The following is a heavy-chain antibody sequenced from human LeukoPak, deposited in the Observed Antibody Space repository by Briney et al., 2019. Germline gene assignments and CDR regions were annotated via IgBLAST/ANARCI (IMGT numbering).Heavy chain of an antibody. D-gene: IGHD2-2*01. J-gene: IGHJ5*02. CDR3: ARSYCSSTSCYRSLFDP. Sequence: PSETLSLTCTVSGGSISSYYWSWIRQPPGKGLEWIGYIYTSGSTNYNPSLKSRVTISVDTSKNQFSLKLSSVTAADTAVYYCARSYCSSTSCYRSLFDPWGQGTLVTVSS. CDR1: GGSISSYY. CDR2: IYTSGST. V-gene: IGHV4-4*09.